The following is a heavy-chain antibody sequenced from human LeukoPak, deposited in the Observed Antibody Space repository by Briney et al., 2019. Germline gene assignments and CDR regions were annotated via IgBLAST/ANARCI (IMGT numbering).Heavy chain of an antibody. CDR1: GYSFTSYW. CDR2: IYPGDSDT. V-gene: IGHV5-51*01. Sequence: GESLKISCKGSGYSFTSYWIGWVRQMPGKGLEWMGIIYPGDSDTRYSPSFQGQVTISADKSISTAYLQWSSLKASDTAMYYCARLAAAGKVNYYYYYMDVWGKGTTVTVSS. D-gene: IGHD6-13*01. CDR3: ARLAAAGKVNYYYYYMDV. J-gene: IGHJ6*03.